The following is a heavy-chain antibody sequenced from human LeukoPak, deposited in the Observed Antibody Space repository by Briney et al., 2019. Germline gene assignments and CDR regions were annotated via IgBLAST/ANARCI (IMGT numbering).Heavy chain of an antibody. V-gene: IGHV3-48*03. D-gene: IGHD3-22*01. Sequence: GGSLRLSCAACGFTFSSYEMNWVRQAPGKGLEWVSYISSSGSTIYYADSVKGRFTISRDNAKNSLYLQMNSLRAEDTAVYYCARGAYYYDSSGYRDYWGQGTLITVSS. CDR2: ISSSGSTI. CDR1: GFTFSSYE. CDR3: ARGAYYYDSSGYRDY. J-gene: IGHJ4*02.